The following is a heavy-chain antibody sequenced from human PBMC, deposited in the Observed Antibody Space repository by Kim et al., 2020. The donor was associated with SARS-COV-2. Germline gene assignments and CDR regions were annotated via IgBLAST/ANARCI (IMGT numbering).Heavy chain of an antibody. CDR3: ARSYMWYDSSGTYDY. CDR2: ISSSSSYI. D-gene: IGHD3-22*01. Sequence: GGSLRLSCAASGFTFSSYSMNWVRQAPGKGLEWVSSISSSSSYIYYADSVKGRFTISRDNAKNSLYLQMNSLRAEDTAVYYCARSYMWYDSSGTYDYWGQGTLVTVSS. CDR1: GFTFSSYS. V-gene: IGHV3-21*01. J-gene: IGHJ4*02.